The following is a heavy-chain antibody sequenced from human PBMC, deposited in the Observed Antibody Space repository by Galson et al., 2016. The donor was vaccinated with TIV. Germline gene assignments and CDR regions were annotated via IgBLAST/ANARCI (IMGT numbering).Heavy chain of an antibody. D-gene: IGHD3-10*01. CDR3: ARGRGEI. Sequence: SLRLSCAVSGFRFGDNAISWFRQTPEKGLEWVGFIRSKPYGGTAEYAASVRGRFTISRDDSRSTAYLQMDRLKSEDTAVYYCARGRGEIWGPGTLVTVSS. CDR2: IRSKPYGGTA. J-gene: IGHJ4*02. V-gene: IGHV3-49*03. CDR1: GFRFGDNA.